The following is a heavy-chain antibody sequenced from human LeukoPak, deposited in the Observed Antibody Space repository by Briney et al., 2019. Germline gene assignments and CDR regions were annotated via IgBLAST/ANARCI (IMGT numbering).Heavy chain of an antibody. CDR1: GYTFTSYD. D-gene: IGHD4-11*01. V-gene: IGHV1-8*03. CDR3: ARGETTVTTNPSYDY. CDR2: MNPNSGNT. Sequence: GASVKISCKASGYTFTSYDINWVRQATGQGLEWMGWMNPNSGNTGYAQKFQGRVTITRNTSISTAYMELSSLRSEDTAVYYCARGETTVTTNPSYDYWGQGTLVTVSS. J-gene: IGHJ4*02.